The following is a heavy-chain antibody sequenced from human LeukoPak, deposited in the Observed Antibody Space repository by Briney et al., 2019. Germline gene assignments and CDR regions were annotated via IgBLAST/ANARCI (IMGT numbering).Heavy chain of an antibody. V-gene: IGHV3-53*01. CDR3: ARGYEVFAY. Sequence: PGGSLRLFCAACAFTVIITYTRWVRLAPGEGLECVSVIYSGSATYYGDSGTGRFTISRDTSKNTLYLQMNSLRAEDTAVYYCARGYEVFAYWGQGTLVTVSS. CDR1: AFTVIITY. J-gene: IGHJ4*02. CDR2: IYSGSAT. D-gene: IGHD3-3*01.